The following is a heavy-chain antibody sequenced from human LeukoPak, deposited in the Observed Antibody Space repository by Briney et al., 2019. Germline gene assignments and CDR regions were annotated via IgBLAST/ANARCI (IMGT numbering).Heavy chain of an antibody. V-gene: IGHV4-39*07. J-gene: IGHJ4*02. CDR2: IYYSGST. Sequence: PSETLSLTCTVSGGSISSSSYYWGWIRQPPGKGLEWIGSIYYSGSTYYNPSLKSRVTISVDTSKNQFSLKLSSVTAADTAVYYCASHPALWSSSPYFDYWGQGTLVTVSS. CDR1: GGSISSSSYY. D-gene: IGHD6-6*01. CDR3: ASHPALWSSSPYFDY.